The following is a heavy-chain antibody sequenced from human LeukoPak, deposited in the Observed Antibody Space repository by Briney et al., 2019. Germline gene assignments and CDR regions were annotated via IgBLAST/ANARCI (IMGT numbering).Heavy chain of an antibody. D-gene: IGHD6-13*01. CDR3: VTGAYSSFYYYYLDV. J-gene: IGHJ6*03. CDR2: ITSSGSDT. V-gene: IGHV3-48*03. CDR1: GFTFGSYE. Sequence: TGGSLRLSCAGSGFTFGSYEMNWVRQAPGRGLEWVSFITSSGSDTYYADSVRGRFATSRDNAKDSLYLQMNSLRVEDTAVYYCVTGAYSSFYYYYLDVWGKGTTVIVSS.